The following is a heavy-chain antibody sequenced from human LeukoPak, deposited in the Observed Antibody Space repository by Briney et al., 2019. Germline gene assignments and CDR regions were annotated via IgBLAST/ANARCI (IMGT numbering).Heavy chain of an antibody. V-gene: IGHV3-30-3*01. Sequence: GGSLRLSCAASGFTFSSYAMHWVRQAPGKGLEWVAAISYDGSNKYYADSVKGRFTISRDNSKNTLYLQMNSLRAEDTAVYYCARDPEYYYDSSGYYFGGYYFDYWGQGTLVTVSS. D-gene: IGHD3-22*01. CDR3: ARDPEYYYDSSGYYFGGYYFDY. J-gene: IGHJ4*02. CDR1: GFTFSSYA. CDR2: ISYDGSNK.